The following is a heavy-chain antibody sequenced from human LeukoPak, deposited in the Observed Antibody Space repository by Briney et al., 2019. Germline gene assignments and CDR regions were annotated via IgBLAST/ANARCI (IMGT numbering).Heavy chain of an antibody. CDR2: VNQGGRGK. Sequence: GGSLRLSCAASGFTFTNYWMDWVRQAPGKGLEWVANVNQGGRGKYYVDSVKGRFTISRDNAKNSLSLQMDSLRAEDTALYYCARDLDYWGQGTLFTVSS. CDR3: ARDLDY. CDR1: GFTFTNYW. J-gene: IGHJ4*02. V-gene: IGHV3-7*01.